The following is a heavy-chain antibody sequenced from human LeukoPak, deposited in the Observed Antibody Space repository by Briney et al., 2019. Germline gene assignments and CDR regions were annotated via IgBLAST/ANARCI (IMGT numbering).Heavy chain of an antibody. CDR2: IMGSGGRT. CDR3: AKDMGGSSNDAFDI. D-gene: IGHD1-26*01. V-gene: IGHV3-23*01. Sequence: AGTLSLSCAASGFTISSNSMSWVRQAQGQGLEWVSAIMGSGGRTYYADYVQGRFTISRDNSKNTLYLQMNSLRAEDTAVYYCAKDMGGSSNDAFDIWGQETMVTVSS. J-gene: IGHJ3*02. CDR1: GFTISSNS.